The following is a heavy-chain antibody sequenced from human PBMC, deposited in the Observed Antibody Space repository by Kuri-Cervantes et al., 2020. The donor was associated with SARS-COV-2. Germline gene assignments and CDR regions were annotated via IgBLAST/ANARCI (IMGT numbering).Heavy chain of an antibody. CDR2: IKHDGGEE. D-gene: IGHD3-22*01. CDR1: GFTFSSYW. V-gene: IGHV3-7*05. CDR3: AKDHQYYYDSSGYYYSGY. Sequence: LSLTCAVSGFTFSSYWMSWVRQAPGKGLEWVADIKHDGGEEYYVDSVKGRFTISRDNAKNSLYLQMHSLRAEDTAVYYCAKDHQYYYDSSGYYYSGYWGQGTLVTVSS. J-gene: IGHJ4*02.